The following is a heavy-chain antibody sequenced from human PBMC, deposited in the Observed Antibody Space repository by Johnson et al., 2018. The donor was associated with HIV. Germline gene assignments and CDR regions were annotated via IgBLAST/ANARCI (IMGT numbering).Heavy chain of an antibody. J-gene: IGHJ3*02. D-gene: IGHD3-10*01. V-gene: IGHV3-NL1*01. CDR1: GFTFSSYG. CDR2: VHWNGGST. Sequence: VQLVESGGGVVQPGGSMRLSCAASGFTFSSYGMHWVRQAPGKGLEWVSGVHWNGGSTGYAGSVKGRFTISRDNAKNLLYLQVNSLRAEDTAVYYCAKGGGDPDAFDIWGQGTMVTVSS. CDR3: AKGGGDPDAFDI.